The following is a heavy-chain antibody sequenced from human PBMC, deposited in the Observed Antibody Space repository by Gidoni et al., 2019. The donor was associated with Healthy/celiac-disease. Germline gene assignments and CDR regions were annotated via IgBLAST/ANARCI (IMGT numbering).Heavy chain of an antibody. CDR3: AKGSYDILTGYDY. Sequence: EVQLLESGGGLVQPGGSLRLACAASGFTFSSYAMSWVRQAPGKGLEWVSAISGSGGSTYYADSVKGRFTISRDNSKNTLYLQMNSLRAEDTAVYYCAKGSYDILTGYDYWGQGTLVTVSS. J-gene: IGHJ4*02. CDR1: GFTFSSYA. V-gene: IGHV3-23*01. D-gene: IGHD3-9*01. CDR2: ISGSGGST.